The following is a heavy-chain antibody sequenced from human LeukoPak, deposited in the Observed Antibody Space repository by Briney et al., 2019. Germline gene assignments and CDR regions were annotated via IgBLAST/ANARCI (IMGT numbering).Heavy chain of an antibody. J-gene: IGHJ1*01. D-gene: IGHD2-21*02. V-gene: IGHV3-23*01. Sequence: GGSLRLSCAASGFTFSSYAMSWVRQAPGKGLEWVSAISGSGGSTYYADSVKGRFTISRDNSKNTLYLQMNSLRAEDTAVYYCARDSCGGDCAWPQYFQHWGQGTLVTVSS. CDR1: GFTFSSYA. CDR3: ARDSCGGDCAWPQYFQH. CDR2: ISGSGGST.